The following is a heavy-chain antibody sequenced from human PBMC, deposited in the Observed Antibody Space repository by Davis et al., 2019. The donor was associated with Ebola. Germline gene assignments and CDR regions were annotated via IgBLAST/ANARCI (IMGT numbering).Heavy chain of an antibody. J-gene: IGHJ5*02. CDR2: ISSDSDYI. V-gene: IGHV3-21*04. D-gene: IGHD6-6*01. Sequence: PGGSLRLSCAASGFTFSTYSMSWVRQAPGKGLEWVSSISSDSDYIYYADSAKGRFTISRDNAKNSLYLQMNSLRAEDTAVYYCARDTKAAHAPWGQGTLVTVSS. CDR1: GFTFSTYS. CDR3: ARDTKAAHAP.